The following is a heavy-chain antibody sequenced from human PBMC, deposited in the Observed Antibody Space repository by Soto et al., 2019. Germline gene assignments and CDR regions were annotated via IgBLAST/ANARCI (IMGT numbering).Heavy chain of an antibody. Sequence: PXESLRLSCAASGFTFSSYGMRWVRQAPGKGLEWVAVISYDGSNKYYADSVKGRFTISRDDSKNTLYLQMNSLRAEDTAVYYCAKARRDYALTNWGQGTLVTVSS. CDR3: AKARRDYALTN. CDR2: ISYDGSNK. V-gene: IGHV3-30*18. CDR1: GFTFSSYG. J-gene: IGHJ4*02. D-gene: IGHD4-17*01.